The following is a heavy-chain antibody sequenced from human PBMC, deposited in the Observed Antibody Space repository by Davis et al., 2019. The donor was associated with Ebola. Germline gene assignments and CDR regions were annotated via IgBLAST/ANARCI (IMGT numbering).Heavy chain of an antibody. CDR1: GGSISSYY. V-gene: IGHV4-59*08. CDR2: IYYSGST. J-gene: IGHJ3*02. D-gene: IGHD3-22*01. Sequence: MPSETLSLTCTVSGGSISSYYWSWIRQPPGKGLEWIGYIYYSGSTNYNPSLKSRVTISVDTSKNHFSLKLSSVTAADTAVYYCARGAYYYDSSGYYFGHAFDIWGQGTMVTVSS. CDR3: ARGAYYYDSSGYYFGHAFDI.